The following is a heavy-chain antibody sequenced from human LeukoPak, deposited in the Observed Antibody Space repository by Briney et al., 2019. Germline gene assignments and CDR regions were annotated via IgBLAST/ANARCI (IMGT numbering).Heavy chain of an antibody. V-gene: IGHV3-9*01. CDR2: ISWNSGSI. Sequence: GGSLRLSCAASGFTFDDYAMHWVRQAPGKGLEWVSGISWNSGSIGYADSVKGRFTISRDNAKNSLYLQMNSLRAEDTAVYYCAGSASGYYDYWGQGTLVTVSS. CDR1: GFTFDDYA. J-gene: IGHJ4*02. CDR3: AGSASGYYDY. D-gene: IGHD3-3*01.